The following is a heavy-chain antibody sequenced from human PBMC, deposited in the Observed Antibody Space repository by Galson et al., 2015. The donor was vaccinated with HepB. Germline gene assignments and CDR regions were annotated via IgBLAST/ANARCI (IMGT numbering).Heavy chain of an antibody. CDR2: IIPMFGTA. Sequence: CKASGDTFSSFATSWVRQAPGQGLEWMGGIIPMFGTANYAQKFQGRVTITADDFTSTAYMELSSLRSEDTAVYYCARGGAFCGGECYPNWFDPWGQGTLVIVSS. CDR1: GDTFSSFA. J-gene: IGHJ5*02. CDR3: ARGGAFCGGECYPNWFDP. D-gene: IGHD2-21*01. V-gene: IGHV1-69*01.